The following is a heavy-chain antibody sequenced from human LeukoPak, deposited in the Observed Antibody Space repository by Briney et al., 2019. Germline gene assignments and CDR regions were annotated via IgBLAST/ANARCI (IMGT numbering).Heavy chain of an antibody. D-gene: IGHD6-19*01. J-gene: IGHJ4*02. CDR3: ARVALSGWYYFDY. CDR2: IYYSGST. Sequence: PSETLFLTCTVSGGSISSYYWSWIRQPPGKGLEWIGYIYYSGSTNYNPSLKSRVTISVDTSKNQFSLKLSSVTAADTAVYYCARVALSGWYYFDYWGQGTLVTVSS. CDR1: GGSISSYY. V-gene: IGHV4-59*01.